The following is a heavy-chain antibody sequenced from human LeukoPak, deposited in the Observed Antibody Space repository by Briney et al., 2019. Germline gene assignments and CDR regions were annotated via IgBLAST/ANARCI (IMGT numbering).Heavy chain of an antibody. Sequence: GGSLRLSCAASGFTFDDYGMGWVRQVPGKGLEWVSGINWNGGSTGYADSVKGRFTISRDNAKNSLYLEMNSLRAEDTAVYYCAREGRQYSGSPWYFDYWGQGTLVTVSS. D-gene: IGHD1-26*01. V-gene: IGHV3-20*04. CDR3: AREGRQYSGSPWYFDY. CDR1: GFTFDDYG. CDR2: INWNGGST. J-gene: IGHJ4*02.